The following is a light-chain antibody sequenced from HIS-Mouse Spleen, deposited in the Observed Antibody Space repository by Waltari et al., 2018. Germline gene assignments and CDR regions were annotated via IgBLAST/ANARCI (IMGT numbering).Light chain of an antibody. CDR3: SSYTSSSTLWV. CDR1: SSDVGGYNY. CDR2: EVS. V-gene: IGLV2-14*01. Sequence: QSALTQPASVSGSPGQSTTISCTGTSSDVGGYNYVPWYQQHPGKAPKLMIYEVSNRPSGVSNRCSGSKSGNTASLTISGLQAEDEADYYCSSYTSSSTLWVFGGGTKLTVL. J-gene: IGLJ3*02.